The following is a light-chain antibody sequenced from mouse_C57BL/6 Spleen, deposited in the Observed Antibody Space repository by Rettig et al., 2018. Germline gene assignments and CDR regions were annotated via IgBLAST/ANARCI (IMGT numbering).Light chain of an antibody. J-gene: IGKJ1*01. Sequence: DIVMTQSPATLSVTPGVRLSLSCRASQSISDYLHWYQQKSHESPRLLIKYASQSISGIPPRFSGSGSGSDFTLSINSVEPEDVGVYYCQNGHSFPWTFGGGTKLEIK. CDR1: QSISDY. V-gene: IGKV5-39*01. CDR3: QNGHSFPWT. CDR2: YAS.